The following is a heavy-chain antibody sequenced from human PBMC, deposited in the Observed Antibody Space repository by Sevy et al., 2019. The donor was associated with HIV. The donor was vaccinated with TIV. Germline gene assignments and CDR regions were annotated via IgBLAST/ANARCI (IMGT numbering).Heavy chain of an antibody. D-gene: IGHD3-10*01. V-gene: IGHV2-5*02. J-gene: IGHJ4*02. Sequence: SGPTLVNPTQTLTLTCTFSGFSLSTSGVGVGWIRQPPGKALEWLALIYWDDDKRYSPSRKSRLTITKDTSKNQVVLTMTNMDPVDTAAYYCAHRTMVRGVPLFDYWGQGTLVTVSS. CDR2: IYWDDDK. CDR1: GFSLSTSGVG. CDR3: AHRTMVRGVPLFDY.